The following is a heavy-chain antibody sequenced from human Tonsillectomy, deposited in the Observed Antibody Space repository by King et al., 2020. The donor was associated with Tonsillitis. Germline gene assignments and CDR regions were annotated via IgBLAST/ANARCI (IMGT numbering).Heavy chain of an antibody. CDR3: ASELGTPGHWYFDL. J-gene: IGHJ2*01. CDR2: TIPSGDT. CDR1: GFTFSTYD. V-gene: IGHV3-13*01. Sequence: VQLVESGGGLVQPGGSLRLSCAASGFTFSTYDMHWVRQPTGKGLEWVSGTIPSGDTSYAGSVKGRFTVSRENAKNSLYLQMNSLTAGDTAVYYCASELGTPGHWYFDLWGRGTLVTVSS. D-gene: IGHD3-16*01.